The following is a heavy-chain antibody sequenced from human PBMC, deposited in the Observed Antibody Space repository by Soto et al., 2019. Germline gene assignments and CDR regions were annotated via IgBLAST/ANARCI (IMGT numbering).Heavy chain of an antibody. D-gene: IGHD3-22*01. CDR1: GFTFSTNA. Sequence: PGGSLRLSCAASGFTFSTNAMSWVRQAPGKGLEWVSAISGSGGSTYYADSVKGRFTISRDNSKSTLYLQMNSLRAEDTAVYYCAKGVNYYDSSGYYSYYYHGMDVWGQGTTVTVSS. J-gene: IGHJ6*02. CDR3: AKGVNYYDSSGYYSYYYHGMDV. V-gene: IGHV3-23*01. CDR2: ISGSGGST.